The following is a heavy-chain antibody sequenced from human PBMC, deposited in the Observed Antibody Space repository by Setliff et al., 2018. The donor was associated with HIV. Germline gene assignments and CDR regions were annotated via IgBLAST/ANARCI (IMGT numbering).Heavy chain of an antibody. Sequence: SETLSLTCTVSGGLITNDGYYWTWIRQHPEKGLEWIGYIYFNGNTNYNPSLKSRVTISVDTSKNQFSLKLSSVTAADTALYYCARVSPPPETYFYYYMDVWGKWTTVTVSS. CDR1: GGLITNDGYY. V-gene: IGHV4-61*08. J-gene: IGHJ6*03. CDR2: IYFNGNT. CDR3: ARVSPPPETYFYYYMDV.